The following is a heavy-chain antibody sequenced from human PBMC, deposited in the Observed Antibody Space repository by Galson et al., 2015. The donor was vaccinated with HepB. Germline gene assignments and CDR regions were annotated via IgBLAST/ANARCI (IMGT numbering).Heavy chain of an antibody. CDR1: GFTFSSYA. V-gene: IGHV3-64*01. Sequence: SLRLSCAASGFTFSSYAMHWVRQAPGKGLAYVSAINTNGGSTNYASSVKGRFTISRDNSKNTLYLQMGSLRAEDMAVYYCARLYCNGGSCYFDYWGQGTLVTVSS. D-gene: IGHD2-15*01. J-gene: IGHJ4*02. CDR3: ARLYCNGGSCYFDY. CDR2: INTNGGST.